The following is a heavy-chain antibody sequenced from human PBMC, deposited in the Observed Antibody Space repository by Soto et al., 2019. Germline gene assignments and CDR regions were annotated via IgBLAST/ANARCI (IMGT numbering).Heavy chain of an antibody. CDR2: IIPIFGTA. CDR1: GGTFSSYA. V-gene: IGHV1-69*05. D-gene: IGHD5-12*01. Sequence: QVQLVQSGAEVKKPGSSVKVSGKASGGTFSSYAISWVRQAPGQGLEWMGGIIPIFGTANYVQKFQGRVTITTDESTSTAYMELSSLRSEDTAVYYCARGVATIWVELAQFDYWGQGTLVTVSS. CDR3: ARGVATIWVELAQFDY. J-gene: IGHJ4*02.